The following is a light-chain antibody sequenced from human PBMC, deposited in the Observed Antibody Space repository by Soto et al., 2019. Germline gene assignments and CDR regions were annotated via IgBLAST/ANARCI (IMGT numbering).Light chain of an antibody. CDR3: QQNNNWPYT. CDR1: QSVSSN. J-gene: IGKJ2*01. V-gene: IGKV3-15*01. CDR2: GAS. Sequence: EIVMTQSPATLSVSPGERAALSCRASQSVSSNLAWYQQKPGQAPRLLIYGASTRATAIPARFSGSGSGTEFTLSISRLQSEDFALYYCQQNNNWPYTFGQRNNLEI.